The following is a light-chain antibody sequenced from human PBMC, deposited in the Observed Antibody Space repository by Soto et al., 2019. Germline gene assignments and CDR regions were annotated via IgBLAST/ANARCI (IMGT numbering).Light chain of an antibody. CDR1: QSVGSK. V-gene: IGKV3-15*01. Sequence: EIVLTQSPGTLSLSPGERATLSCRASQSVGSKLAWYQQKPGQAPRLLIFDAFTRATGIPARFSGSGSGTEFTLFISSLQSEDFAVYYCQQYNNWPPLTFGGGTKVDIK. J-gene: IGKJ4*01. CDR2: DAF. CDR3: QQYNNWPPLT.